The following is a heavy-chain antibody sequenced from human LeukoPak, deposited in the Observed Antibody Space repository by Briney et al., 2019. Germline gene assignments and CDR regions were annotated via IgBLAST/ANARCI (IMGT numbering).Heavy chain of an antibody. CDR3: ALYCSGGSCYSMGGAFDI. CDR2: ISSSTNYI. Sequence: GGSLRLSCAASGFTFSRYNMNWVRQAPGKGLEWVSSISSSTNYIYYADSVEGRFTISRDNAKNSLYLQMNSLRAEDTAVYYCALYCSGGSCYSMGGAFDIWGQGTVVTVSS. CDR1: GFTFSRYN. D-gene: IGHD2-15*01. V-gene: IGHV3-21*04. J-gene: IGHJ3*02.